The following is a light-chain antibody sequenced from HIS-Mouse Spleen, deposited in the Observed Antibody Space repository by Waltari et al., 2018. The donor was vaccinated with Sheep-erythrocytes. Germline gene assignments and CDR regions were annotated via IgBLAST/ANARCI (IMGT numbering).Light chain of an antibody. Sequence: SYELTQPPSVSVSPGQTASITCSGDKLGDKYACWYQQKPGQSPVLVIYHDSKRPSGVPERLPGSNSGKTATLTISGTQAMDEADYYCQAWDSSTAVFGGGTKLTVL. CDR1: KLGDKY. CDR2: HDS. CDR3: QAWDSSTAV. V-gene: IGLV3-1*01. J-gene: IGLJ2*01.